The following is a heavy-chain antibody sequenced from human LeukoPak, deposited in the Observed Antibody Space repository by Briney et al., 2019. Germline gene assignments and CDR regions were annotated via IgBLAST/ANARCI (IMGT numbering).Heavy chain of an antibody. CDR1: GFTFSSYA. Sequence: PGGSLRLSCAASGFTFSSYAMTWVRQAPGKGLEWVANMNQDGSGKYYVDSVKGRFAISRDNAKNSLYLQMNNLRVEDTAVYYCARDNDRKDDSWGQGTLVTVSP. CDR3: ARDNDRKDDS. J-gene: IGHJ5*02. V-gene: IGHV3-7*01. D-gene: IGHD3-16*01. CDR2: MNQDGSGK.